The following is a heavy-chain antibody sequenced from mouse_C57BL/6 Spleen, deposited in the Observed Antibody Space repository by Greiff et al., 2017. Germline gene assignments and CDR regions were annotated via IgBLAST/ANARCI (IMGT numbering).Heavy chain of an antibody. CDR1: GYTFTSYT. CDR3: AREGGGYYFDY. V-gene: IGHV1-4*01. CDR2: INPSSGYT. D-gene: IGHD1-1*02. J-gene: IGHJ2*01. Sequence: QVHVKQSGAELARPGASVKMSCKASGYTFTSYTMHWVKQRPGQGLEWIGYINPSSGYTKYNQKFKDKATLTADKSSSTAYMQLSSLTSEDSAVYYCAREGGGYYFDYWGQGTTLTVSS.